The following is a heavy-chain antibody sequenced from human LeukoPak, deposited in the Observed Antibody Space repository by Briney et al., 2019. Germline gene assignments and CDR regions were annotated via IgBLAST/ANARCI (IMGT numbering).Heavy chain of an antibody. V-gene: IGHV1-46*01. J-gene: IGHJ4*02. Sequence: ASVKVSCKASGYTFTSYYMHWVRQAPGQGLEWMGIINPSGGSTSYAQKFQGRVTMTRDTSTSTVYMELSSLRAEDTAVYYCARVGLNWITPGAFDYWGQGTLVTVSS. CDR2: INPSGGST. CDR3: ARVGLNWITPGAFDY. CDR1: GYTFTSYY. D-gene: IGHD1-1*01.